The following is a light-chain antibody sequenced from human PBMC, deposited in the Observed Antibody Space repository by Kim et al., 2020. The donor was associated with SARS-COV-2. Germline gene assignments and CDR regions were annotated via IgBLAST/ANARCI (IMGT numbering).Light chain of an antibody. CDR1: QTISNN. J-gene: IGKJ2*01. CDR3: QQYGKFPYN. Sequence: ASVGKIVTYACRASQTISNNLAWYQQKPGKAPKFLIYKASILEDGVPTRFSGSESGTEFSLTISNLQPDDFATYYCQQYGKFPYNFGQGTKLEI. CDR2: KAS. V-gene: IGKV1-5*03.